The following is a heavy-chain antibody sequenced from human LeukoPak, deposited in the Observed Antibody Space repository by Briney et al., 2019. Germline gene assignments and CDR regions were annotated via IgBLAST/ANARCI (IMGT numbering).Heavy chain of an antibody. CDR3: TRDLSAYCSSTSCYNWFDP. D-gene: IGHD2-2*01. CDR2: IRSKAYGGTT. Sequence: PGGSLRLSCTASVFTFGDYAMSWVRQAPGKGRGWVGFIRSKAYGGTTEYAASVKGRFTISRDDSKSIAYLQMNSLKTEDTAVYYCTRDLSAYCSSTSCYNWFDPWGQGTLVTVSS. J-gene: IGHJ5*02. V-gene: IGHV3-49*04. CDR1: VFTFGDYA.